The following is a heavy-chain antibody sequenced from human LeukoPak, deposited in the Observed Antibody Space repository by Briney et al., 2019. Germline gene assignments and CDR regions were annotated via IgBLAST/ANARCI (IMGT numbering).Heavy chain of an antibody. D-gene: IGHD3-10*01. CDR3: ASKGIGRITMVRGCVWFDP. CDR2: INHSGST. Sequence: SETLSLTCAVYGGSFSGYYWSWIRHPPGKGVEWIGEINHSGSTNYNPSLRSRAPISVDTSKNQFSRTLSSVTAADTAVYYCASKGIGRITMVRGCVWFDPWGQGTLVTVSS. V-gene: IGHV4-34*01. CDR1: GGSFSGYY. J-gene: IGHJ5*02.